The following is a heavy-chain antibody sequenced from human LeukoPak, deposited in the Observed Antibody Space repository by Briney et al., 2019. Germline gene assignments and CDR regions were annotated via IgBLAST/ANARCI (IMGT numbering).Heavy chain of an antibody. J-gene: IGHJ3*02. D-gene: IGHD3-3*01. CDR1: GFTFSSYA. CDR3: AISGPDFWSGQTSAFDI. Sequence: PGGSLRLSCAASGFTFSSYAMHWVRQAPGKGLEWVAVISYDGSNKYYADSVKGRFTISRDNSKNTLYLQMNSLRAEDTAVYYCAISGPDFWSGQTSAFDIWGQGTMVTVSS. V-gene: IGHV3-30-3*01. CDR2: ISYDGSNK.